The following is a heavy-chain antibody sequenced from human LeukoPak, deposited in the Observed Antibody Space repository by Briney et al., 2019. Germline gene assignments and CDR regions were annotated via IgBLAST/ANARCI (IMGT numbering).Heavy chain of an antibody. V-gene: IGHV3-30-3*01. CDR1: GFTFSSYA. D-gene: IGHD5-12*01. CDR2: ISYDGSNK. Sequence: PGGSLRLSCAASGFTFSSYAMHWVRQAPGKGLEWVAVISYDGSNKYYADSVKGRFTISRDNSKNTLYLQMNSLRAEDTAVYYCARGGDTVATGPSSYFDYWGQGTLVTVSS. CDR3: ARGGDTVATGPSSYFDY. J-gene: IGHJ4*02.